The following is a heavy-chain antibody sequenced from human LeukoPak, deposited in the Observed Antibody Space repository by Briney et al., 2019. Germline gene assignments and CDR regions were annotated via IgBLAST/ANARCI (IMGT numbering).Heavy chain of an antibody. CDR2: ISAYNGNT. CDR1: GYTFTRYG. V-gene: IGHV1-18*01. J-gene: IGHJ4*02. Sequence: ASVKVSCKASGYTFTRYGISWVRQAPGQGLGWMGWISAYNGNTNYAQKLQGRVTMTTDTSTSTAYMELRSLRSDDTAVYYCAREIGITNYFDYWGQGTLVTVSS. CDR3: AREIGITNYFDY. D-gene: IGHD3-3*01.